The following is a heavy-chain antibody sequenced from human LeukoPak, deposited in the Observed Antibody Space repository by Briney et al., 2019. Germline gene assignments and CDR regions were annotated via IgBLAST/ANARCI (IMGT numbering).Heavy chain of an antibody. V-gene: IGHV3-30*04. J-gene: IGHJ4*02. CDR2: VSYEGTIK. CDR3: ARDFETDFDY. CDR1: GFAFSNFA. D-gene: IGHD3-9*01. Sequence: GRSLRLSCAASGFAFSNFAMHWVRQAPGKGLEWVAVVSYEGTIKYYADSAKGRFTISRDNAKNSLYLQMNSLRAEDTAVYYCARDFETDFDYWGQGNLVTVSS.